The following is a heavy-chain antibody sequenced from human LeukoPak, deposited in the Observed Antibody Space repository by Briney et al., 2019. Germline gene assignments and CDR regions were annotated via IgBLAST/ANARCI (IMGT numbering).Heavy chain of an antibody. CDR2: ISGSGGST. CDR1: GFTFSSYA. Sequence: GGSLRLSCAASGFTFSSYAMSWVRQAPGKGLEWVSAISGSGGSTYYADSVKGRFTISRDNSKNTLYLQMNSLRAEDTAVYYCAEDYYSRVYFDYWGQGTLVTVSS. V-gene: IGHV3-23*01. D-gene: IGHD3-22*01. J-gene: IGHJ4*02. CDR3: AEDYYSRVYFDY.